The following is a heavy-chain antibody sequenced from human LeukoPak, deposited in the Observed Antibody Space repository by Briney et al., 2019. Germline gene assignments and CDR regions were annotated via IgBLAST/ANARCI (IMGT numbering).Heavy chain of an antibody. CDR2: ITPIFGKT. CDR3: ATDGPVGAFDI. Sequence: SVKVSCKASGGTFSSYTISWVRQAPGQGLEWMGGITPIFGKTNYAQKFQGRVTMTEDTSTDTAYMELSSLRSEDTAVYYCATDGPVGAFDIWGQGTMVTVSS. D-gene: IGHD3-10*01. CDR1: GGTFSSYT. V-gene: IGHV1-69*06. J-gene: IGHJ3*02.